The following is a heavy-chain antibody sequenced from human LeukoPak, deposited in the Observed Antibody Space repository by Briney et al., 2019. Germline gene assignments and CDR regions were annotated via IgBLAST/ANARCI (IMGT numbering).Heavy chain of an antibody. J-gene: IGHJ6*03. CDR2: INHSGST. V-gene: IGHV4-34*01. CDR1: GGSFSGYY. Sequence: PSETLSLTCAVYGGSFSGYYWSWIRQPPGKGLEWIGEINHSGSTNYNPSLKSRVTISVDTSKNQFSLKLSSVTAADTAVYYCARLLTTSSSWYYYYYYMDVWGKGTTVTVSS. CDR3: ARLLTTSSSWYYYYYYMDV. D-gene: IGHD6-13*01.